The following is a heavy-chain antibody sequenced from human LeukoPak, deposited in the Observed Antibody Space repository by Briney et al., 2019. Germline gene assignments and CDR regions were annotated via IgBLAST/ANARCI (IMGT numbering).Heavy chain of an antibody. V-gene: IGHV4-59*12. CDR2: IYYSGTT. D-gene: IGHD2-15*01. Sequence: SETLSLTCTVYGRSTTSNCCGCVRQPPGKGLEWIGYIYYSGTTDYNPSLKSRDTISVATSNNQFSLKVSSVTAAATAVYYCARSCGTYYSFDYWGQGTLVTVSS. CDR3: ARSCGTYYSFDY. J-gene: IGHJ4*02. CDR1: GRSTTSNC.